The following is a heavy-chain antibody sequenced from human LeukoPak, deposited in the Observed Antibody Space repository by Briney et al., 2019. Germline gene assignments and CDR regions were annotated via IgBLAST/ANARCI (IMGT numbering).Heavy chain of an antibody. J-gene: IGHJ3*02. Sequence: GGSLRLSCAASGFIFTNYAMHWVRQAPGKGLEWVAVRSDDGSDEYYADSVKGRFTVSGDNSKNTLSLQMNSLRAEDTALYFCARDIWVGASYSGACDIWGQGTMVTVSS. CDR2: RSDDGSDE. D-gene: IGHD1-26*01. V-gene: IGHV3-30*14. CDR3: ARDIWVGASYSGACDI. CDR1: GFIFTNYA.